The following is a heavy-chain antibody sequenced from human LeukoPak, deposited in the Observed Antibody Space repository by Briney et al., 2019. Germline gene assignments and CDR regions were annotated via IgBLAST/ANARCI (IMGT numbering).Heavy chain of an antibody. Sequence: ASVKVSCKASGYTFTSSAITWVRQAPGHGLEWMGWISAYNGNTNYAQKLQGRVTMTTDTSTSTAYMELSRLRSDDTAVYYCARDRGVDYCSGGSCSHYYYYMDVWGKGTTVTISS. D-gene: IGHD2-15*01. CDR1: GYTFTSSA. CDR3: ARDRGVDYCSGGSCSHYYYYMDV. V-gene: IGHV1-18*01. J-gene: IGHJ6*03. CDR2: ISAYNGNT.